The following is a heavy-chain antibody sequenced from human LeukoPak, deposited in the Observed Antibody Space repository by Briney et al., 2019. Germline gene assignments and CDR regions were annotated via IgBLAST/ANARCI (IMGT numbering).Heavy chain of an antibody. J-gene: IGHJ1*01. CDR1: GFSFSKHG. CDR2: ISSSGTYI. D-gene: IGHD3-10*01. Sequence: GGSLRLSCEGSGFSFSKHGLNWVRQAPGKGLEWVSSISSSGTYIYYADALKGRFTISRDNAKNILSLHMNSLRAEDTAVYYCARQPFGPGTYLQYWSQGTLVIVSS. V-gene: IGHV3-21*01. CDR3: ARQPFGPGTYLQY.